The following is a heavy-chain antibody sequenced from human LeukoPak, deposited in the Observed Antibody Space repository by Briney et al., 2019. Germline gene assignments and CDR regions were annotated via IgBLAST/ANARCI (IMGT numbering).Heavy chain of an antibody. Sequence: GGSLRLSCAASGFTFSSFGMNWVRQAPGKGLEWVTFIRYDGIAIQYADSVKGRFTISRDNAKNSLYLQMNSLRAEDTAVYYCCSGWYGTFDYWGQGTLVTVSS. CDR3: CSGWYGTFDY. J-gene: IGHJ4*02. CDR1: GFTFSSFG. V-gene: IGHV3-30*02. D-gene: IGHD6-19*01. CDR2: IRYDGIAI.